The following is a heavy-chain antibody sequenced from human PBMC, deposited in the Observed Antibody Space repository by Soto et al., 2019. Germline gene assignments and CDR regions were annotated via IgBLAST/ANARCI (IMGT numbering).Heavy chain of an antibody. CDR2: VTPSSGGT. V-gene: IGHV1-2*02. Sequence: QVQLVQSGAEVKKPGASVMVSCKTSGYTFNDYYIHWVRQAPGQGLEWMGWVTPSSGGTHYAQKFRGRVTMTSDSSTSTAYMELSSLRSDDTAVYYCARDLRTDWYTACAFWGQGTLVAVSS. J-gene: IGHJ3*01. CDR3: ARDLRTDWYTACAF. D-gene: IGHD3-9*01. CDR1: GYTFNDYY.